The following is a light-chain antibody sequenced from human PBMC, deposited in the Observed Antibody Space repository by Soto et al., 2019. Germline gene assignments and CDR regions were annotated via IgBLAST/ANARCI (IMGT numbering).Light chain of an antibody. CDR1: QSVFNNH. CDR3: QQDGCSPTT. Sequence: IVMTHSPVTLSVSQGERATLSCRASQSVFNNHIGWYQQKPGQAPRRLIFGASFRATGIPDRFSGSGSGTDFTLTISRLEPEDFAVYYCQQDGCSPTTFGQGTKVDIK. V-gene: IGKV3-20*01. CDR2: GAS. J-gene: IGKJ1*01.